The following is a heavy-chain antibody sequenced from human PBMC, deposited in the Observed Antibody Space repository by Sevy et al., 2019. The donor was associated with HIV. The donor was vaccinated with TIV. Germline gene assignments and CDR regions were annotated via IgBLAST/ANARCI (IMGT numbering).Heavy chain of an antibody. Sequence: ASVKVSCKASGYTFTSYDINWVRQATGQGLEWMGWMNPNSGNKGYAQKFQGRVTMTRNTSISTAYMERSSLRSEDTAVYYCARGPVYSSSSGYYYYGMDVWGQGTTVTVSS. CDR3: ARGPVYSSSSGYYYYGMDV. V-gene: IGHV1-8*01. CDR1: GYTFTSYD. J-gene: IGHJ6*02. D-gene: IGHD6-6*01. CDR2: MNPNSGNK.